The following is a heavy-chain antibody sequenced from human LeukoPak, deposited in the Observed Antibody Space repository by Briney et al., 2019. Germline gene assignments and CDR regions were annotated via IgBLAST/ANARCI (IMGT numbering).Heavy chain of an antibody. CDR3: ARGWYSSAWYHFDY. CDR2: IYHSGST. J-gene: IGHJ4*02. Sequence: SETLSLTCTVSGGSISRSSYYWGWIRQSPGKGLEWIGEIYHSGSTNYNPSLKSRVTISVDKSKNQFSLKLSSVTAADTAVYYCARGWYSSAWYHFDYWGQGTLVTVSS. CDR1: GGSISRSSYY. D-gene: IGHD6-19*01. V-gene: IGHV4-39*07.